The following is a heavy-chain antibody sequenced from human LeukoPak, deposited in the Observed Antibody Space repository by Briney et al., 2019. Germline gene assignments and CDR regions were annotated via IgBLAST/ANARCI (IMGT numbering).Heavy chain of an antibody. CDR2: IYYSGST. CDR3: AREPRGSGSYYNGGFDY. V-gene: IGHV4-59*01. Sequence: KPSETLSLTCTVSGGSISSYYWSWIRQPPGKGLEWIGYIYYSGSTNYNPSLKSRVTISVDTSKNQFSLKLSSVTAADTAVYYCAREPRGSGSYYNGGFDYWGQGTLVTVSS. CDR1: GGSISSYY. J-gene: IGHJ4*02. D-gene: IGHD3-10*01.